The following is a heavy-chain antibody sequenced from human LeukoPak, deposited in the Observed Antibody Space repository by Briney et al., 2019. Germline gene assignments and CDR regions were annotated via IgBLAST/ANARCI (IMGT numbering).Heavy chain of an antibody. Sequence: GGSLRLSCAASGFTFSSYAMHWVRQAPGKGLEWVAVISYDGSNKYYADSVKGRFTISRDNSKNTLYLQMNSLRAEDTAVYYCAKDVVAPRVVTALFDYWGQGTLVTVSS. V-gene: IGHV3-30-3*01. D-gene: IGHD2-21*02. J-gene: IGHJ4*02. CDR2: ISYDGSNK. CDR3: AKDVVAPRVVTALFDY. CDR1: GFTFSSYA.